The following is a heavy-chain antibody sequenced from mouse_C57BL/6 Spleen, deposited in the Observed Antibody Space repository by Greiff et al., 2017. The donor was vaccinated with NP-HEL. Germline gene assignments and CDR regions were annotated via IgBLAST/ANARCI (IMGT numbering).Heavy chain of an antibody. J-gene: IGHJ3*01. D-gene: IGHD1-1*01. V-gene: IGHV5-4*01. CDR1: GFTFSSYA. CDR2: ISDGGSYT. Sequence: EVKLMESGGGLVKPGGSLKLSCAASGFTFSSYAMSWVRQTPEKRLEWVATISDGGSYTYYPDNVKGRFTISRDNANNNLYLQMSHLKSEDTAMSYCARDIITTGGFAYWGQGTLVTVSA. CDR3: ARDIITTGGFAY.